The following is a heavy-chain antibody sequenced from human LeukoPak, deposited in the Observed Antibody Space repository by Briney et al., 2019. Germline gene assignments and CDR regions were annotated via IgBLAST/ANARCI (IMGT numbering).Heavy chain of an antibody. D-gene: IGHD3-10*01. CDR2: LSSSGSYI. V-gene: IGHV3-21*01. CDR1: GFTFSNYI. Sequence: GSLRLSCSASGFTFSNYILNWVRQAPGKGLEWVSSLSSSGSYIYYADSVKGRFTISRDNAKNSLYLQMNSLRVEDTAVYYGANLAKYFYGSETYYFFEHWGQGTPVTASS. J-gene: IGHJ4*02. CDR3: ANLAKYFYGSETYYFFEH.